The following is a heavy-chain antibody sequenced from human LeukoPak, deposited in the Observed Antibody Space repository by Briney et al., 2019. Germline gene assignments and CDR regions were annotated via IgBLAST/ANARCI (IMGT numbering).Heavy chain of an antibody. CDR1: GFTFSSYA. D-gene: IGHD1-26*01. J-gene: IGHJ4*02. V-gene: IGHV3-23*01. CDR2: ISGSGGST. Sequence: GGSLRLSCAASGFTFSSYAMSWVRQAPGKGLEWVSAISGSGGSTYFADSVKGRFTISRDNSKNTLYLQMNSLRAEDTAVYYCAKDRERSYYFDYWGQGTLVTVSS. CDR3: AKDRERSYYFDY.